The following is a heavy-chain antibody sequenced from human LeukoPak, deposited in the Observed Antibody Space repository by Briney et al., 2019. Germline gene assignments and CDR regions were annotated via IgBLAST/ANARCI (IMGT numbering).Heavy chain of an antibody. V-gene: IGHV3-23*01. J-gene: IGHJ4*02. CDR2: ISGSGGTT. D-gene: IGHD3-3*01. CDR3: AKDPRSYFDFWAD. Sequence: GGSLRLSCAASGFTFSSYAMSWVRQAPGKGLEWVSAISGSGGTTYYADSVKGRFTISRDNSKNTLYLTMNSLRAEDTAVYYCAKDPRSYFDFWADWGQGTLVTVSS. CDR1: GFTFSSYA.